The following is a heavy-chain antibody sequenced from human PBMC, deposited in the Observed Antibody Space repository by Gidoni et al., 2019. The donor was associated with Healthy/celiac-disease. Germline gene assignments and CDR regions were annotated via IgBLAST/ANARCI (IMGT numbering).Heavy chain of an antibody. CDR1: GGSISSYY. Sequence: QVQLQESGPGLVKPSETLSLTCTVSGGSISSYYWSWIRQPPGKGLEWIGYIYYSGSTNYNPSLKSRVTISVDTSKNQFSLKLSSVTAADTAVYYCARGLRSFAPREFWFDPWGQGTLVTVSS. CDR2: IYYSGST. V-gene: IGHV4-59*01. J-gene: IGHJ5*02. D-gene: IGHD3-10*01. CDR3: ARGLRSFAPREFWFDP.